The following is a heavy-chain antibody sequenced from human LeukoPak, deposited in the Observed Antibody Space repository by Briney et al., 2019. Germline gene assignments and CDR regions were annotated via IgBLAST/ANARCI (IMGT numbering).Heavy chain of an antibody. CDR2: ISSSGSTI. J-gene: IGHJ3*02. CDR1: GFTSSDYY. Sequence: GGSLRLSCAASGFTSSDYYMSWIRQAPGKGLEWVSYISSSGSTIYYADSVKGRFTISRDNAKNSLYLQMNSLRAEDTAVYYCATSTVVTPHDAFDIWGQGTMVTVSS. CDR3: ATSTVVTPHDAFDI. V-gene: IGHV3-11*01. D-gene: IGHD4-23*01.